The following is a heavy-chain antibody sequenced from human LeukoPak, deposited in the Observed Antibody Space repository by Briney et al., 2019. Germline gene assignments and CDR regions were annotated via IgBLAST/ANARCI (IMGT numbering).Heavy chain of an antibody. CDR1: GGSISSYY. D-gene: IGHD2-2*01. CDR3: ARHAAMGPSSTKVDFDY. Sequence: SETLSLTCTVSGGSISSYYWSWIRQPPGKGLEWIGYIYYSGSTNYNPSLKSRVTISVDTSKNQFSLKLSSVTAADTAVYYRARHAAMGPSSTKVDFDYWGQGTLVTASS. CDR2: IYYSGST. J-gene: IGHJ4*02. V-gene: IGHV4-59*08.